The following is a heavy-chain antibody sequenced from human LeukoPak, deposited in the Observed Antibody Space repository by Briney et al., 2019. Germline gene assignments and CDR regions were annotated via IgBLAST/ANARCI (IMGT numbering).Heavy chain of an antibody. Sequence: SVKVSCKASGGTFSSYAISWVRQAPGQGLEWMGGIIPIFGTANYAQKFQGRVTITADESTSTAYMELSSLRSEDTAVYYCARRQQQPRWFDPWGQGTLVTVSS. CDR3: ARRQQQPRWFDP. J-gene: IGHJ5*02. CDR2: IIPIFGTA. CDR1: GGTFSSYA. V-gene: IGHV1-69*13. D-gene: IGHD6-13*01.